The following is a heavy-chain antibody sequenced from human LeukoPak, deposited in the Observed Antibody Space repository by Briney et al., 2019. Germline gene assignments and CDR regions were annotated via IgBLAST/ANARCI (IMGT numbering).Heavy chain of an antibody. V-gene: IGHV3-73*01. D-gene: IGHD3-22*01. CDR1: GFTFSGSA. Sequence: AGGSLRLSCAASGFTFSGSAMHWVRQASGKGLEWVGRIRSKGNSYATAYAASVKGRFTISRDDSKNTAYLQMNSLKTEDTAVYYCTSHDSSGLGYYYYYMDVWGKGTTVTISS. CDR2: IRSKGNSYAT. J-gene: IGHJ6*03. CDR3: TSHDSSGLGYYYYYMDV.